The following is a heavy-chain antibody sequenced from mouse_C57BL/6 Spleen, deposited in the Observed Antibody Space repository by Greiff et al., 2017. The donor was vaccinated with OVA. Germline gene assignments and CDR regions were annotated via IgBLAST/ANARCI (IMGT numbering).Heavy chain of an antibody. CDR3: ARIDLPITTVVAKASAWFAY. V-gene: IGHV8-8*01. D-gene: IGHD1-1*01. J-gene: IGHJ3*01. CDR1: GFSLSTFGMG. CDR2: IWWDDDK. Sequence: QVTLKVSGPGILQPSQTLSLTCSFSGFSLSTFGMGVGWIRQPSGKGLEWLAHIWWDDDKYYNPALKSRLTISKDTSKNQVFLKIANVDTADTATYYCARIDLPITTVVAKASAWFAYWGQGTLVTVSA.